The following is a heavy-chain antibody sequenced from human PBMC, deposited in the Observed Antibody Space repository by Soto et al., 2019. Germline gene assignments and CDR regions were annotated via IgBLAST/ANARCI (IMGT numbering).Heavy chain of an antibody. CDR2: IYYTGST. CDR3: ARRAEDTNGHHYYHY. J-gene: IGHJ4*02. V-gene: IGHV4-39*01. D-gene: IGHD2-8*01. Sequence: QLQLQESGPGLVKPSQTLSLTCTVSGGSISSPSYYWDWVRQPPGKGLEWIGSIYYTGSTYYNPSRKSPVSISVDTSENQCSLQVTSAAAADTAVYYCARRAEDTNGHHYYHYWGQGTLVTVSS. CDR1: GGSISSPSYY.